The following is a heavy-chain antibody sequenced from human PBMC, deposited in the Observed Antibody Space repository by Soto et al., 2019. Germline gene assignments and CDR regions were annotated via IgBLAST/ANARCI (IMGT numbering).Heavy chain of an antibody. J-gene: IGHJ3*02. D-gene: IGHD3-22*01. CDR1: GGSISSGGYY. V-gene: IGHV4-31*03. Sequence: KPSETLSLTCTVSGGSISSGGYYCSWIRQHPGKGLEWIGYIYYRGSTYYNPSLRSRVTISVDTSKNQFSLKLSSVTAADTAVYCCARALGHYYENLRAFDIWGQGTMVTVSS. CDR3: ARALGHYYENLRAFDI. CDR2: IYYRGST.